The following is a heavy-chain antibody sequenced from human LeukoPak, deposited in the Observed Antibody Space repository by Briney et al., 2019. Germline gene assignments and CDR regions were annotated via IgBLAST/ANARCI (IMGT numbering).Heavy chain of an antibody. J-gene: IGHJ4*02. CDR1: GFTFSSYA. Sequence: GGSLRLSCAASGFTFSSYAMSWVRQAPGKGLEWVSAISGSGGSTYYADSVKGRFTISRDNSKNTLYLQMNSLRAEDTAVYYCAKIGPCITMIVVVITPYFDYWGQGTLVTVSS. D-gene: IGHD3-22*01. V-gene: IGHV3-23*01. CDR2: ISGSGGST. CDR3: AKIGPCITMIVVVITPYFDY.